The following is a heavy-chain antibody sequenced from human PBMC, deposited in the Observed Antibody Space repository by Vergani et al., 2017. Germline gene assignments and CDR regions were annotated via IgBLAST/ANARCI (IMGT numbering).Heavy chain of an antibody. CDR2: IYHSGST. J-gene: IGHJ6*02. CDR1: GGSISSSNW. CDR3: ARFLTGTTIYYYYGMDV. D-gene: IGHD1-20*01. Sequence: QLQLQESGSGLVKPSQTLSLNCAASGGSISSSNWWSWVRQPPGKGLEWIGEIYHSGSTNYNPSLKSRVTISVDKSKNQFSLKLSSVTAADTAVYYCARFLTGTTIYYYYGMDVWGQGTTVTVSS. V-gene: IGHV4-4*02.